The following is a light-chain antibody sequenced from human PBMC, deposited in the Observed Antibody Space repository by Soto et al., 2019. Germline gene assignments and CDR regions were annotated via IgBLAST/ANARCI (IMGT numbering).Light chain of an antibody. CDR3: QHYSLYSPWT. V-gene: IGKV1-5*01. Sequence: DIQMTQSPSTLSASVGDRVTITCRASQNINMWLAWYQQKPGKAPKLLIYDASSSQSGVPSRFGGSGSGTDFTLTITSLLPDDCATYYCQHYSLYSPWTFGQGTKVEI. CDR2: DAS. J-gene: IGKJ1*01. CDR1: QNINMW.